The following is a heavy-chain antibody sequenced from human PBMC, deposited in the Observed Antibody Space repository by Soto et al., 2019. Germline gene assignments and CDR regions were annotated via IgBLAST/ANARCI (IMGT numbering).Heavy chain of an antibody. CDR3: ARHFDYPAAFDI. CDR1: CGSISSSIYY. Sequence: SETLSLTCTVSCGSISSSIYYWGWIRQPPGMGLEWIGSIYYSGSTNCNPSLKSRITMSVDTSRNQFSLRLTSVTAADTAVYYCARHFDYPAAFDIWGQGTVVTVSS. V-gene: IGHV4-39*01. D-gene: IGHD4-17*01. CDR2: IYYSGST. J-gene: IGHJ3*02.